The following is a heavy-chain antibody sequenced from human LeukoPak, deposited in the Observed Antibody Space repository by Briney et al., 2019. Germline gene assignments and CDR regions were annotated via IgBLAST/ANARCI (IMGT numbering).Heavy chain of an antibody. D-gene: IGHD5-18*01. CDR1: GFTFSSYA. J-gene: IGHJ6*02. CDR3: AKTVDTAMAWTNYYYYGMDV. V-gene: IGHV3-23*01. CDR2: ISGSGGST. Sequence: GGSLRLSCAASGFTFSSYAMSWVRQAPGKGLEWVSAISGSGGSTYYADSVKGRFIISRDNSKNTLYLQMNSLRAEDTAVYYCAKTVDTAMAWTNYYYYGMDVWGQGTTVTVSS.